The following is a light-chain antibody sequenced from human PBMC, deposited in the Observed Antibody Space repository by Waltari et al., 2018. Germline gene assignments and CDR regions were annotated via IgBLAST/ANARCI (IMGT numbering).Light chain of an antibody. Sequence: EIVLTQSPDTLSLSPGETATLSCRASQAVTADYLAWYQQKPGQAPRLLIYRASSRATGIPDRFSGSGSGTDFTLTISRLEPEDFAVYYCQQYGSSLRTLGQGTKVEI. J-gene: IGKJ1*01. V-gene: IGKV3-20*01. CDR2: RAS. CDR1: QAVTADY. CDR3: QQYGSSLRT.